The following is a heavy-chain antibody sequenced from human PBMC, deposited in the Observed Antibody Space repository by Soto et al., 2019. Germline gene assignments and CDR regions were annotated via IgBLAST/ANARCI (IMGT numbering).Heavy chain of an antibody. Sequence: PGESLKISCMGSGYKVSTWHNFTSYWIAWVRQMPGKGLEWMGIIYPGDSDSRYSPSFEGQVTISADMSISTAYLQWRSLKASDTAMYYCARSDSNSWNRYFDFWGQGSLVTAS. CDR1: GYKVSTWHNFTSYW. D-gene: IGHD6-13*01. CDR2: IYPGDSDS. J-gene: IGHJ4*02. V-gene: IGHV5-51*01. CDR3: ARSDSNSWNRYFDF.